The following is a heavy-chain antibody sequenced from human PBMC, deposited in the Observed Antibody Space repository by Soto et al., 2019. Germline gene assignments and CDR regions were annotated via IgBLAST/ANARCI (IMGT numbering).Heavy chain of an antibody. D-gene: IGHD2-2*01. CDR2: ISSSGSTI. Sequence: GGSLRLSCAASGFTFSDYYMSWIRQAPGKGPEWVSYISSSGSTIYYADSVKGRFTISRDNAKNSLYLQMNSLRAEDTAVYYCARERDTVVVPAATDYWGQGTLVTVSS. CDR1: GFTFSDYY. J-gene: IGHJ4*02. CDR3: ARERDTVVVPAATDY. V-gene: IGHV3-11*01.